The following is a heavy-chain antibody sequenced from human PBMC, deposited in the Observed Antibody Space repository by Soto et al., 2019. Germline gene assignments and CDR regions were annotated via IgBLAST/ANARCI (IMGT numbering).Heavy chain of an antibody. CDR3: ARPPGYISDWYYFDL. CDR1: GYSFVDYY. V-gene: IGHV1-2*02. CDR2: ISPKSGGT. Sequence: GASVKVSCKASGYSFVDYYRRWVRQAPGQGFEWMGRISPKSGGTNYAQKFEGRVTMTWDTSLNTAYMELSSLISDDTAVYYCARPPGYISDWYYFDLWGQGTLVTVSS. D-gene: IGHD3-9*01. J-gene: IGHJ4*02.